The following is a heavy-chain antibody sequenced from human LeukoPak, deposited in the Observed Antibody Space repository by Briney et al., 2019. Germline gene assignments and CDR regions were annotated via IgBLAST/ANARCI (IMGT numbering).Heavy chain of an antibody. V-gene: IGHV3-21*01. J-gene: IGHJ6*04. Sequence: GGSLRLSCAASEFTFSSYGMSWVRQAPGKGLEWVSAISGSSTYIYYADSVKGRFTISRDNAKNSLYLQMNSLRAEDTAVYYCAELGITMIGGVWGKGTTVTISS. CDR1: EFTFSSYG. CDR2: ISGSSTYI. D-gene: IGHD3-10*02. CDR3: AELGITMIGGV.